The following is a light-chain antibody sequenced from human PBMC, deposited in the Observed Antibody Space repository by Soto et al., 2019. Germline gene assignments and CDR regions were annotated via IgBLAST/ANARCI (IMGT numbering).Light chain of an antibody. CDR1: QSVSHN. J-gene: IGKJ2*01. Sequence: EILMTQSPATLSVSPGERATLSCRASQSVSHNLAWYQQKPGQAPRLLFYGASTRATGIPARFSGSGSGTDFTLTISSLQPEDFAVYYCQQSNNWPYTFGQGTKLEIK. CDR3: QQSNNWPYT. V-gene: IGKV3-15*01. CDR2: GAS.